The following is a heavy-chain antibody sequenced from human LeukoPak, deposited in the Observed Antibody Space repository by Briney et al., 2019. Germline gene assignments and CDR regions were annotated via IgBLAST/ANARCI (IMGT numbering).Heavy chain of an antibody. J-gene: IGHJ5*02. D-gene: IGHD3-10*01. CDR1: GFTFRKYN. Sequence: PGGSLRLSCAASGFTFRKYNIHWVRQASGKGLEWVAFIQSDGSNKYYADSVKGRFTISRDNSKNTVYLQMNSLRPEDTAVFYCAKDSGSYGLDPWGQGTPVTVSS. V-gene: IGHV3-30*02. CDR2: IQSDGSNK. CDR3: AKDSGSYGLDP.